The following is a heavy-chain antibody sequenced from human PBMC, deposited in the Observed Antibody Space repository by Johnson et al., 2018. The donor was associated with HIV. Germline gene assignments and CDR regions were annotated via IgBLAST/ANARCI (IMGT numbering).Heavy chain of an antibody. CDR1: GFTFSNYA. CDR2: VSGRGGST. J-gene: IGHJ3*02. V-gene: IGHV3-23*04. CDR3: ASGEDYGGNYGAFDI. Sequence: VQLVESGGGLVQPGGSLRLSCGASGFTFSNYAMSWVRQALGKGLGWVSGVSGRGGSTYYADSVKGRFTISRDNAKNTLYLQMNSLRAEDTAVYYCASGEDYGGNYGAFDIWGQGTMVTVSS. D-gene: IGHD4-23*01.